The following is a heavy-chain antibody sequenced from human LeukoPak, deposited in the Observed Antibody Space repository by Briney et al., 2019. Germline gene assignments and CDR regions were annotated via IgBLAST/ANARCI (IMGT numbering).Heavy chain of an antibody. CDR1: GYTFTSYY. Sequence: ASVKVSCKASGYTFTSYYMHWVRQAPGQGLEWMGIINPSDGSTSYAQKFQGRVTMTRDTSTSTVYMELSSLRSEDTAVYYCATWGSIAARPLDYWGQGTLVTVSS. J-gene: IGHJ4*02. D-gene: IGHD6-6*01. V-gene: IGHV1-46*03. CDR2: INPSDGST. CDR3: ATWGSIAARPLDY.